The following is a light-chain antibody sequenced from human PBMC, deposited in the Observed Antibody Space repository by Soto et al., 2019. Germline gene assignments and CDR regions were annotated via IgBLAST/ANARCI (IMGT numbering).Light chain of an antibody. CDR3: SSYTTSATLV. J-gene: IGLJ2*01. CDR1: SSDVGSYNS. CDR2: AVT. V-gene: IGLV2-14*01. Sequence: QSALTQPASVSGSPGQSIAISCTGTSSDVGSYNSVSWYQQFPGKAPTLILYAVTNRPSGVSNRFSGSKSCNTASLTISGLQAEDEADYFCSSYTTSATLVFGVGTKLTGL.